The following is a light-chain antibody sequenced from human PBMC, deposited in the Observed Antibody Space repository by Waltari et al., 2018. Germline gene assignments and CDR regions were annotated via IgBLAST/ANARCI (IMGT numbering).Light chain of an antibody. Sequence: DIQKTQSPSSLSASVGDRVTITCRASKSVSNYLNWYQQRRGKAPNLLIYAATTLQSGVPSRCGGGGSGTDDTLTNSSLQPEDFATYCCQQGYRAPLTFGGGTTVDIK. CDR2: AAT. CDR3: QQGYRAPLT. V-gene: IGKV1-39*01. CDR1: KSVSNY. J-gene: IGKJ4*02.